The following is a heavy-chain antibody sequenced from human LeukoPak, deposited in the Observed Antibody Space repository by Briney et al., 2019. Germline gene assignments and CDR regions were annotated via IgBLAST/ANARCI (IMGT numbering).Heavy chain of an antibody. V-gene: IGHV3-11*01. D-gene: IGHD4-17*01. CDR2: ISSSGSTI. CDR1: GFTFSDYY. CDR3: ARDYGDYIWYYMDV. J-gene: IGHJ6*03. Sequence: GGSLRLSCAASGFTFSDYYMSWIRQAPGKGLEWVSYISSSGSTIYYADSVKGRFTISRDNAKNSLYLQMNSLRAEDTTVYYCARDYGDYIWYYMDVWGKGTTVTISS.